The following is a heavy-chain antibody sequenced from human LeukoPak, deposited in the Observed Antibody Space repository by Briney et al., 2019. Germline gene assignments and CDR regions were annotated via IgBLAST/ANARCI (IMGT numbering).Heavy chain of an antibody. CDR3: AKGSSMDPISFYLDY. CDR1: GYTFTSYG. J-gene: IGHJ4*02. D-gene: IGHD5-24*01. V-gene: IGHV1-3*04. Sequence: WASVKVSCKASGYTFTSYGISWVRQAPGQGLEWMGLINTGDGDTIYSQKFQGRVTITRDTSANTAYLELDSLTSEDTAVYYCAKGSSMDPISFYLDYWGQGTLVTVSS. CDR2: INTGDGDT.